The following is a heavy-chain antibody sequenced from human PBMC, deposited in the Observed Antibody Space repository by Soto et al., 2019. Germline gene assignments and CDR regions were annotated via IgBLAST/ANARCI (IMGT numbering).Heavy chain of an antibody. D-gene: IGHD3-22*01. CDR1: GYTFTSYY. Sequence: ASVKVSCKASGYTFTSYYMRWVRQAPGQGLEWMGIINPSGGSTSYAQKFQGRVTMTRDTSTSTVYMELSSLRSEDTAVYYCARVGTYYYDSSGQIDYWGQGTPVTVSS. J-gene: IGHJ4*02. CDR2: INPSGGST. CDR3: ARVGTYYYDSSGQIDY. V-gene: IGHV1-46*03.